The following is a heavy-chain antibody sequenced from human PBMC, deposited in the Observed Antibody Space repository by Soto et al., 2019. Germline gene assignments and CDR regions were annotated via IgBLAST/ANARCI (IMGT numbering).Heavy chain of an antibody. V-gene: IGHV3-64*01. D-gene: IGHD3-16*01. CDR3: ARGGRMAVPDY. CDR2: TSSAGTSS. J-gene: IGHJ4*02. Sequence: EVQLVESGGGLVQPGGSLRLSCAASGFTFSDYAMHWVRQAPGKGLEYVSVTSSAGTSSYYANYVKGRFIISRDNSKNTLYLQMGSLGAVDMAVYYWARGGRMAVPDYWGQGTLVTVSS. CDR1: GFTFSDYA.